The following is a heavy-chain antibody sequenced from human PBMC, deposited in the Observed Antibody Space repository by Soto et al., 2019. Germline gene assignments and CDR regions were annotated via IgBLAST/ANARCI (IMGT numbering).Heavy chain of an antibody. CDR3: ARGRYGDY. CDR1: GYAFTTYG. J-gene: IGHJ4*02. Sequence: QVHLVQSGAEVKKPGASVKVSCKGSGYAFTTYGITWVRQAPGQGLEWMGWISAHNGNTNYAQKLQGRLTVTRETSTSTAYMELRSRRSDDTAVYYCARGRYGDYCGQGALVTVSS. D-gene: IGHD1-1*01. CDR2: ISAHNGNT. V-gene: IGHV1-18*01.